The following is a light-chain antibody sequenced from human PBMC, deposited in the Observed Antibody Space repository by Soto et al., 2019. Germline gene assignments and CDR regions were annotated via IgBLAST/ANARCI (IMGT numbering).Light chain of an antibody. J-gene: IGLJ1*01. CDR2: RND. Sequence: QSVLTQPSSVSGTPGQGVTISCSGSISNIGNNYVYWFQQLPGTAPKVLTNRNDQRPSGVPDRFSGSKSGTSASLAISGLRSEDEADYYCAAWDDTVRSYVFGTGTKRTVL. CDR3: AAWDDTVRSYV. CDR1: ISNIGNNY. V-gene: IGLV1-47*01.